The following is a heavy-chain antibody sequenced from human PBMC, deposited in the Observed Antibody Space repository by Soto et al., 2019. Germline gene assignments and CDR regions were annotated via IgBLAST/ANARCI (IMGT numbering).Heavy chain of an antibody. V-gene: IGHV3-21*04. D-gene: IGHD6-13*01. J-gene: IGHJ4*02. Sequence: PGGSLRLSCATSGFTFSSYSMNWVRQAPGKGLEWVSFISSRSSSIYYADSLKGRFTISRDNAKNSLYLQMNSLRAEDTAVYYCAKDQGYSSSWYDYWGQGTLVTVSS. CDR2: ISSRSSSI. CDR1: GFTFSSYS. CDR3: AKDQGYSSSWYDY.